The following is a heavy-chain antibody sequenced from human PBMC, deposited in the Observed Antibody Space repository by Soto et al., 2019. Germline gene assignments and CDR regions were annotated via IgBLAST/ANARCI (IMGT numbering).Heavy chain of an antibody. V-gene: IGHV1-18*04. CDR2: ISGYSGNA. CDR3: AKRTSGTTWGESDY. D-gene: IGHD4-17*01. Sequence: QAQVMQSGAEVKKPGDSVKVSCKTSGYIFSDYGINWVRQAPGQGLERTRWISGYSGNANLAQKFQGRVTMTTDKSTRTAYMELRRLRSDDTAVYYCAKRTSGTTWGESDYWGQGTLVTVSS. J-gene: IGHJ4*02. CDR1: GYIFSDYG.